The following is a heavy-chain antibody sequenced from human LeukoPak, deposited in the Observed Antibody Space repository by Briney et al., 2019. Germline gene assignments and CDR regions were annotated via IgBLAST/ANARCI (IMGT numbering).Heavy chain of an antibody. D-gene: IGHD3-22*01. J-gene: IGHJ5*02. Sequence: SETLSLTRTVSGGSINGYYWSWIRQPPGKGLEWLGYIYYSGSTNYSPSLKSRVTISVDTSKNQFSLKLSSVTAADTAVYYCVRENYHDTSDDDNSFDPWGQGTLVTLSS. CDR2: IYYSGST. CDR1: GGSINGYY. CDR3: VRENYHDTSDDDNSFDP. V-gene: IGHV4-59*01.